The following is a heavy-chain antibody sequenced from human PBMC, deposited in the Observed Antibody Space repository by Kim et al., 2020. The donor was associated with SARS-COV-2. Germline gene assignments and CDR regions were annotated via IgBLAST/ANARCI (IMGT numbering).Heavy chain of an antibody. V-gene: IGHV2-5*02. CDR3: AHRDANNLCAY. D-gene: IGHD2-2*01. CDR2: IYWDDDR. Sequence: SGPTLVKPTQTLTLTCTFSGFSLSTNGVGVGWIRQPPGKALEWLALIYWDDDRRYSPSLKSRLTITKDTSKNQVVLSMTNVNPVDTATYYCAHRDANNLCAYWGQGTLVTVSS. CDR1: GFSLSTNGVG. J-gene: IGHJ4*02.